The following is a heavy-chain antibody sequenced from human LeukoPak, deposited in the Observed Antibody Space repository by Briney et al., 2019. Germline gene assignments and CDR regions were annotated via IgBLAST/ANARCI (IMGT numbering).Heavy chain of an antibody. Sequence: SETLSLTCTVSGGSITNYHWSWIRQPPGKGLEWIGYIHYSGSTNSNPSLKSRVTISVDTSNNQFSLKLSSVTAADTAVYYCARYGSGSYSMDVWGQGTTVTVSS. J-gene: IGHJ6*02. D-gene: IGHD3-10*01. CDR2: IHYSGST. CDR3: ARYGSGSYSMDV. CDR1: GGSITNYH. V-gene: IGHV4-59*08.